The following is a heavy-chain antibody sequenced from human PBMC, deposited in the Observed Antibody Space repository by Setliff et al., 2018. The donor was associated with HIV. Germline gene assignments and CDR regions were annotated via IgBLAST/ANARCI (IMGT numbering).Heavy chain of an antibody. CDR2: INPRNGAT. V-gene: IGHV1-2*02. D-gene: IGHD6-19*01. J-gene: IGHJ4*02. CDR1: GYTFTAYY. CDR3: VRVAVTGRGLAY. Sequence: GASVKVSCKASGYTFTAYYLRWVRQAPGQGPEWMAWINPRNGATTYAQEFQGRVTVTRDTSISTVYLDLTRLTSDDTAIYYCVRVAVTGRGLAYWGQGTRVTVSS.